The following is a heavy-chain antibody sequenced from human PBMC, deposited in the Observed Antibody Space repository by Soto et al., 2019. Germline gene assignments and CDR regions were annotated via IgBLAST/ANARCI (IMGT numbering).Heavy chain of an antibody. V-gene: IGHV4-30-4*01. D-gene: IGHD2-15*01. J-gene: IGHJ5*02. CDR3: ARDVPRGALGGGGITFDP. CDR1: GASVNSPDYY. Sequence: TLSLTCTVSGASVNSPDYYWSWIRQSPEKGLEWIGYTHYSGNSFHNPSLRSRVTISVETSKNQFSLKLNSVTVADTAVYYCARDVPRGALGGGGITFDPWGQGTLVTVSS. CDR2: THYSGNS.